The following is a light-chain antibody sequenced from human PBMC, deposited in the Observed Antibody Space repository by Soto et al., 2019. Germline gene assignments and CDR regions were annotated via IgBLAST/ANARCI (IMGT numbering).Light chain of an antibody. CDR1: TGAVTRGHS. CDR2: DTA. Sequence: AVVTQEPSVTASPVRTVTLTCGASTGAVTRGHSAYWFQQKPGQAPRTLIYDTAYKHSWTPARFSGSLRGGKAALTLSRAQPQDEADSYCLLSYRGPYVFGTGTQVTV. CDR3: LLSYRGPYV. V-gene: IGLV7-46*01. J-gene: IGLJ1*01.